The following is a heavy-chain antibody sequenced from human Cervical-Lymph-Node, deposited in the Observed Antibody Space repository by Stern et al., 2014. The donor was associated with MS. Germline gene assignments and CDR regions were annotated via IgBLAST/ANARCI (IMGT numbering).Heavy chain of an antibody. CDR3: AKDINLRGTYYFDY. D-gene: IGHD2-15*01. CDR1: GFTFDDYA. J-gene: IGHJ4*02. CDR2: ISWNSGNI. Sequence: EVQLVESGGGLVQPGRSLRLSCAASGFTFDDYAMHWVRQAPGKGLEWVSGISWNSGNIGHADSVKGRFTISRDNAKNSLYLQMHSLRSEDTALYYCAKDINLRGTYYFDYWGQGTLVTVSS. V-gene: IGHV3-9*01.